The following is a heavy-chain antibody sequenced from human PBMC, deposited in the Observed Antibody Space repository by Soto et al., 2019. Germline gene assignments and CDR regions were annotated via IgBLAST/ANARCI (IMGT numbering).Heavy chain of an antibody. CDR2: IKNKANRYTT. CDR1: GFAFSDHY. J-gene: IGHJ4*02. V-gene: IGHV3-72*01. CDR3: TRVRLGSRRSSDY. Sequence: EVQLVESGGGLVQPEGSLRLSCAASGFAFSDHYMDWVRQARGKGLEWVGRIKNKANRYTTEYAASVKGRFIISRDYSKTSAFLQTNRLKPDDTAVHYCTRVRLGSRRSSDYWGQGILVTVSS. D-gene: IGHD6-13*01.